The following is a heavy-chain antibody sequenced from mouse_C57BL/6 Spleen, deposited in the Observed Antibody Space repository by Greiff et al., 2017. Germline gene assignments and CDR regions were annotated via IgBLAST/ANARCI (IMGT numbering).Heavy chain of an antibody. CDR2: ILPGSGST. CDR3: GREGFITTVRSV. V-gene: IGHV1-9*01. J-gene: IGHJ1*03. CDR1: GYTFTGYS. D-gene: IGHD1-1*01. Sequence: QVQLKESGAELMKPGASVKLSCTATGYTFTGYSIEWVKQRPGHGLEWIVEILPGSGSTNYNETFTGKATFTAAPSSNTTYLQLHSLTTEDSDIYYGGREGFITTVRSVWGTGTTVTVSS.